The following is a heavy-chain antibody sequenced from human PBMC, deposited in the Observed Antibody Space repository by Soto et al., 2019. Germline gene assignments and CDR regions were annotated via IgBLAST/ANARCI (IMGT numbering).Heavy chain of an antibody. D-gene: IGHD4-4*01. Sequence: PGESLKISCKGSGYSFTSYWISWVRQMPGKGLEWMGRIDPSDSYTNYSPSFQGHVTISADKPISTAYLQWSSLKASDTAMYYCASHPTVTQYYYGMDVWGQGTTVTVSS. V-gene: IGHV5-10-1*01. CDR1: GYSFTSYW. CDR2: IDPSDSYT. CDR3: ASHPTVTQYYYGMDV. J-gene: IGHJ6*02.